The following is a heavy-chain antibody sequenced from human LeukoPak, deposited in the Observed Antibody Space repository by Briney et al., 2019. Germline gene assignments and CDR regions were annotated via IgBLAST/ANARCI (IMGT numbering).Heavy chain of an antibody. Sequence: SVNVSCKASGGTFSSYAISWVRQAPGQGLEWMGGIIPIFGTANYAQKFQGRVTITTDESTSTAYMELSSLRSEDTAVYYCASNPYSSSFRGAFDIWGQGTMVTVSS. J-gene: IGHJ3*02. D-gene: IGHD6-6*01. CDR2: IIPIFGTA. CDR1: GGTFSSYA. CDR3: ASNPYSSSFRGAFDI. V-gene: IGHV1-69*05.